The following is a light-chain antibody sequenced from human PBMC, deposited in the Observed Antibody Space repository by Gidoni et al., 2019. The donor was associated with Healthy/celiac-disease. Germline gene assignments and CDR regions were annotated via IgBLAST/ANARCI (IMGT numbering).Light chain of an antibody. CDR3: MQALQTPRVT. J-gene: IGKJ2*01. CDR1: QSLLHSNGYNY. CDR2: LGS. V-gene: IGKV2-28*01. Sequence: DIVMTQSPLSLPVTPGEPASISCRSSQSLLHSNGYNYLDWYLQKPGQSPQLLIYLGSNRASRVPDRFSSSRSGTDFTLKISRVEAEDVGVYYYMQALQTPRVTFGQGTKLEIK.